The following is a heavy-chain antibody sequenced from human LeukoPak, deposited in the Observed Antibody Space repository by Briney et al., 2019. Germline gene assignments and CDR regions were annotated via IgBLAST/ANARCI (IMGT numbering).Heavy chain of an antibody. CDR2: ISSSGTYI. CDR1: GFTFSKHA. V-gene: IGHV3-21*01. CDR3: ARGFQGGLDY. J-gene: IGHJ4*02. Sequence: PGGSLRLSCETSGFTFSKHALDWVRQAPGKGLEWVSSISSSGTYIYYADSLKGRFTISRDNAKNILSLQMSSLRAEDTAVYYCARGFQGGLDYWGQGTLVTVSS. D-gene: IGHD1-26*01.